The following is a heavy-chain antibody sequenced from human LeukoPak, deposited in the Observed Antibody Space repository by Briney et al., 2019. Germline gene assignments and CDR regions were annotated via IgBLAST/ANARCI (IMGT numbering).Heavy chain of an antibody. CDR1: GYTFTGYY. CDR3: ARDLTGGAFDI. Sequence: ASVKVSCKASGYTFTGYYMHWVRQAPGQGLEWMGWINPNSCGTNYAQKFQGRVTMTRDTSISTDYMELSRLRSDDTAVYYCARDLTGGAFDIWGQGTMVTVSS. J-gene: IGHJ3*02. CDR2: INPNSCGT. D-gene: IGHD3-9*01. V-gene: IGHV1-2*02.